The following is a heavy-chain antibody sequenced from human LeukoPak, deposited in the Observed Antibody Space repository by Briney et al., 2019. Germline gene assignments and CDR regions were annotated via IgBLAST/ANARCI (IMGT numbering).Heavy chain of an antibody. CDR1: GGSFSGYY. V-gene: IGHV3-23*01. CDR3: AKAVPLVWGALDY. CDR2: ISGSGGST. J-gene: IGHJ4*02. Sequence: ETLSLTCAVYGGSFSGYYWSWIRQPPGKGLEWVSAISGSGGSTYYADSVKGRFTISRDNSKNTLYLQMNSLRAEDTAVYYCAKAVPLVWGALDYWGQGTLVTVSS. D-gene: IGHD3-16*01.